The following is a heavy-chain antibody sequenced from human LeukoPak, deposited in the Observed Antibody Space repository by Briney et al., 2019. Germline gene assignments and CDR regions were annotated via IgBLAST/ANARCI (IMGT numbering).Heavy chain of an antibody. CDR3: AKGHGDWFPGNYFDA. CDR2: INGDGRTT. CDR1: GFTFSNYA. J-gene: IGHJ4*02. Sequence: PGGSLRLSCAPSGFTFSNYAMRWVRHAPGKGLEWVSGINGDGRTTDYADSVKGRFPISRDNSKNRLYLQMSSLRGDDTAVYYCAKGHGDWFPGNYFDAWGQGTLVTVSS. D-gene: IGHD3-9*01. V-gene: IGHV3-23*01.